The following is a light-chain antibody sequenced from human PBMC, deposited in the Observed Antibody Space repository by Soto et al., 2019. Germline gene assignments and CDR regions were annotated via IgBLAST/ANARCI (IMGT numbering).Light chain of an antibody. Sequence: DIQMTQSPSTLSASVGDSVTITCRASQSITSWLAWYQQKPGKAPKVLIYHASTLESGIPSRFSGSGSGTEFTLTISSLQPDDFATNYCQQYNSYWTFGQGTKVEIK. CDR3: QQYNSYWT. J-gene: IGKJ1*01. CDR1: QSITSW. V-gene: IGKV1-5*01. CDR2: HAS.